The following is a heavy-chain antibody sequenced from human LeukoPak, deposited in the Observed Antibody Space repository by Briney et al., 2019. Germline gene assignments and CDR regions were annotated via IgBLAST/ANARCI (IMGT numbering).Heavy chain of an antibody. Sequence: PGGSLRLSCAASGFTFSNYAMHWVRQAPGKGLEWVAVISYDGSNKYYADSVKGRFTISRDNSKNTLYLQMNSLRAEDTAVYYCAKDRVRGKSQYCSGGSCYSDGFDYWGQGTLVTVSS. CDR3: AKDRVRGKSQYCSGGSCYSDGFDY. D-gene: IGHD2-15*01. V-gene: IGHV3-30*04. CDR1: GFTFSNYA. CDR2: ISYDGSNK. J-gene: IGHJ4*02.